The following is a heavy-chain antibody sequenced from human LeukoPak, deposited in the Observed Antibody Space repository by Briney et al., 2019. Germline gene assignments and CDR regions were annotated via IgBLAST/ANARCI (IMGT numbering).Heavy chain of an antibody. CDR1: GGSISSGSYY. Sequence: SETLSLTCTVSGGSISSGSYYWSWIRQPAGKGLEWIGRIYTSGSTNYNPSLKSRVTISVDTSKNQFSLKLSSVTAADTAVYYCARVSRFRGSYMDVWGKGTTVTISS. CDR2: IYTSGST. CDR3: ARVSRFRGSYMDV. J-gene: IGHJ6*03. V-gene: IGHV4-61*02. D-gene: IGHD3-10*01.